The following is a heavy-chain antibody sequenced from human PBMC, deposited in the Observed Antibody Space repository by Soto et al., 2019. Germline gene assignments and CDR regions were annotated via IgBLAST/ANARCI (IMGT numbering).Heavy chain of an antibody. CDR2: IYYSGST. Sequence: PSETLSLTCTVSGGSISSYYWSWIRQPPGKGLEWIGYIYYSGSTNYNPSLKSRVTISVDTSKNQFSLKLSSVTAADTAVYYCAREGDWTFDYWGQGTLVTVPS. CDR1: GGSISSYY. V-gene: IGHV4-59*01. J-gene: IGHJ4*02. CDR3: AREGDWTFDY. D-gene: IGHD1-1*01.